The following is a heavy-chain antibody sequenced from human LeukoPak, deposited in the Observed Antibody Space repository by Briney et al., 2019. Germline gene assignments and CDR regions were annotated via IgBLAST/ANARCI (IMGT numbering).Heavy chain of an antibody. J-gene: IGHJ4*01. Sequence: AETLSLTCAVYGGSFSGYYWSWIRQPPGKGLEWIGEINHSGSTNYNPSLKSRVTISVDTSKNQFSLKLCSVTAAERAVYYCARAGASAYRGHGTPVTVSP. CDR1: GGSFSGYY. V-gene: IGHV4-34*01. CDR2: INHSGST. D-gene: IGHD1-26*01. CDR3: ARAGASAY.